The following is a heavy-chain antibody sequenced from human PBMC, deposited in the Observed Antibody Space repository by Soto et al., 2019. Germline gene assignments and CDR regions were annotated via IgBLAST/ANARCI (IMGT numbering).Heavy chain of an antibody. V-gene: IGHV4-31*03. J-gene: IGHJ4*02. Sequence: QVKLQESGPGLVKPSQTLSLTCTVSGGSISSGGYYWSWIRQHPGKGLEWIGYIYYSGSTYYNPSHKSRVTITVDTSKNQFSLKLSSVTAADTAVYYCAGIYSGSPGGTLRYWGQGTLVTVSS. CDR1: GGSISSGGYY. D-gene: IGHD1-26*01. CDR2: IYYSGST. CDR3: AGIYSGSPGGTLRY.